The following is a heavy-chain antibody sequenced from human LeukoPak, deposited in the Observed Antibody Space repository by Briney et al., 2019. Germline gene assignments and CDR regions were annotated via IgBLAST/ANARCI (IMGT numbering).Heavy chain of an antibody. V-gene: IGHV3-30*02. D-gene: IGHD3-10*01. CDR1: GFTFSSYG. J-gene: IGHJ5*02. CDR2: IRYDGSNK. Sequence: GGSLRLSCAASGFTFSSYGMHWVRQAPGKGLEWVAFIRYDGSNKYYADSVKGRFTISRDNSKNTLYLQMNSLRAEDTAVYYCAKGRYYYGSGSSGPFDPWGQGTLVTVSS. CDR3: AKGRYYYGSGSSGPFDP.